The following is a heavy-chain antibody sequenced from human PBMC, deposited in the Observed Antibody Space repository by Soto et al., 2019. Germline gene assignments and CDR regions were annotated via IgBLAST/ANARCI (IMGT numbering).Heavy chain of an antibody. CDR2: INPNSGGT. CDR3: ARSSSIRFLEWLSPFDY. D-gene: IGHD3-3*01. J-gene: IGHJ4*02. V-gene: IGHV1-2*04. CDR1: GYTFTGYY. Sequence: ASVKVCCKASGYTFTGYYMHWVRQAPGQGLEWMGWINPNSGGTNYAQKFQGWVTMTRDTSISTAYMELSRLRSDDTAVYYCARSSSIRFLEWLSPFDYWGQGTLVTVSS.